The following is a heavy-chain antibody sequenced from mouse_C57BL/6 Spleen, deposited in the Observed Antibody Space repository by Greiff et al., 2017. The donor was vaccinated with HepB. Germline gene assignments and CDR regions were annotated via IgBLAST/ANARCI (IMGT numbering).Heavy chain of an antibody. D-gene: IGHD1-1*01. CDR2: INPSSGYT. CDR1: GYTFTSYT. J-gene: IGHJ3*01. V-gene: IGHV1-4*01. CDR3: AREAYYGSSSFAY. Sequence: VQGVESGAELARPGASVKMSCKASGYTFTSYTMHWVKQRPGQGLEWIGYINPSSGYTKYNQKFKDKATLTADKSSSTAYMQLSSLTSEDSAVYYCAREAYYGSSSFAYWGQGTLVTVSA.